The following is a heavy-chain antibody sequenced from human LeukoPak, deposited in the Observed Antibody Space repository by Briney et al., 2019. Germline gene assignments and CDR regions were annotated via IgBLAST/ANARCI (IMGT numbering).Heavy chain of an antibody. Sequence: GSLRLSCAASGFTFSSYSMNWVRQAPGKGLEWVSYISNGAGSTYYADSVRGRFSISRDNSKNTVSLQMNSLRAEDTAIYYCAKDLVTGSLDYWGQGTLVTVSS. CDR1: GFTFSSYS. J-gene: IGHJ4*02. D-gene: IGHD3-10*01. CDR3: AKDLVTGSLDY. V-gene: IGHV3-23*01. CDR2: ISNGAGST.